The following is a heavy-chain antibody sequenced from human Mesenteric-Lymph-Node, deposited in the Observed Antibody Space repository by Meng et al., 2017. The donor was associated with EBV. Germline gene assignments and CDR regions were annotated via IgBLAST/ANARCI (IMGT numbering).Heavy chain of an antibody. Sequence: QVQLVKSGAEVKKPGAAVKVSCKGSGYTFSNYGTCWVRQAPGQGLEWMGWISAYNGDTYYAQRFQGRVTMTTDTSASTAYMELRSLRSDDTAVYYCTRDGYNRDFDYWGQGTLVTVSS. J-gene: IGHJ4*02. CDR2: ISAYNGDT. CDR3: TRDGYNRDFDY. D-gene: IGHD5-24*01. V-gene: IGHV1-18*01. CDR1: GYTFSNYG.